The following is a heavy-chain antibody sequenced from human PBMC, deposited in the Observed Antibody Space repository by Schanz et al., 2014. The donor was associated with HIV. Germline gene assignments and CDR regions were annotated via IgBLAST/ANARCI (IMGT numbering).Heavy chain of an antibody. Sequence: QVQLVQSGPEVKRPGASVKVSCKASGYTFTGYYLHWVRQAPGQGLEWMGWINPNSGGADSAQKFQGRVTMTRDTSISTAYLELSRLRSDDTAVYYCAREPNYSGFDSWGHGTLVTVSS. J-gene: IGHJ5*01. D-gene: IGHD5-12*01. CDR3: AREPNYSGFDS. CDR1: GYTFTGYY. V-gene: IGHV1-2*02. CDR2: INPNSGGA.